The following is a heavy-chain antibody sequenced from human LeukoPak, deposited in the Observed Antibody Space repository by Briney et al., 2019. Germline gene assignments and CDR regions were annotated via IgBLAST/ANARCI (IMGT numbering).Heavy chain of an antibody. V-gene: IGHV4-34*01. CDR2: INHSGST. D-gene: IGHD3-10*01. CDR3: ARVLRYYGAGSYDY. CDR1: GGSSSGYL. Sequence: SETLSLTCAVYGGSSSGYLWSSIRQPPGKGLEWIGEINHSGSTSYNPSLKSRVTISIDTSKNQFSLKLTSVTAADTAVYYCARVLRYYGAGSYDYWGQGTLVTVSS. J-gene: IGHJ4*02.